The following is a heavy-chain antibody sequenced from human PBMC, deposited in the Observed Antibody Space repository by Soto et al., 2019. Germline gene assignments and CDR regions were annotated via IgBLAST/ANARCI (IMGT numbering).Heavy chain of an antibody. CDR1: GYTFTSYY. CDR2: INPSGGST. Sequence: ASVKVSCKASGYTFTSYYMHWVRQAPGQGLEWMGIINPSGGSTSYAQKFQGRVTMTRDTSTSTVYMELSSLRSEDTAVYYCARTLGVFGVLDYYYYYGMDVRGQGTTVTVSS. V-gene: IGHV1-46*01. D-gene: IGHD3-3*01. J-gene: IGHJ6*02. CDR3: ARTLGVFGVLDYYYYYGMDV.